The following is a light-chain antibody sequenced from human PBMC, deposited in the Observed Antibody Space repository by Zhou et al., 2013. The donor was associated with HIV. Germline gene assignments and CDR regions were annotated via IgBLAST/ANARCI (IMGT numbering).Light chain of an antibody. J-gene: IGKJ2*01. CDR3: QQSYSVPPT. V-gene: IGKV1-39*01. Sequence: DIQMAQSPSSLSASVGDRVTITCRASEIISNYLNWYQQKPGKAPKVLISAASNLQSGVPSRFSGSGSGADFTLTINSLQPEDFATYFCQQSYSVPPTFGQGTKLEI. CDR2: AAS. CDR1: EIISNY.